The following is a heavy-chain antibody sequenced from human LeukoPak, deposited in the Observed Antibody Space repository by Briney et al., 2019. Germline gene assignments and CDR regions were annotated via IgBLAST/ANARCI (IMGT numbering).Heavy chain of an antibody. V-gene: IGHV3-48*04. Sequence: GGSLRLSCAASGFTFSTYSMNWVRQAPGKGLEWVSYIYTGSSIIFYADSVKGRFTISRDDAKNSLYLQMSSLRAEDTAVYYCARGDYYDTSGKYVDAFDVWGQGTMVTVSS. D-gene: IGHD3-22*01. CDR2: IYTGSSII. CDR1: GFTFSTYS. J-gene: IGHJ3*01. CDR3: ARGDYYDTSGKYVDAFDV.